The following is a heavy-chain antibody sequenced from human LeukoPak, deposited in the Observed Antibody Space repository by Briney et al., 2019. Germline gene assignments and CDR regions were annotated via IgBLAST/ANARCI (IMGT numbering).Heavy chain of an antibody. CDR2: ISGSGGST. D-gene: IGHD6-19*01. CDR3: AGSSGWSVGGYYFDY. Sequence: PGGPLRLSCAASGFTFSSFAMSWVRQAPGKGLEWVSAISGSGGSTYYADSMKGRFTISRDNSKNTLYLQMNSLRAEDTAVYYCAGSSGWSVGGYYFDYWGQGTLVTVSS. J-gene: IGHJ4*02. CDR1: GFTFSSFA. V-gene: IGHV3-23*01.